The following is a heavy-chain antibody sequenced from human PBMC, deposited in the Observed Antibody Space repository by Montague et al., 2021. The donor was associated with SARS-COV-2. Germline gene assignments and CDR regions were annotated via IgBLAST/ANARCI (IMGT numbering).Heavy chain of an antibody. CDR1: GDSSAREH. Sequence: SETLSLTCAVYGDSSAREHWSRSDQHTAEIQESIGYVYYHGDNKNNPSLQSRVAISIDTSENQFSLGLNSVTAADTAVYFCARGWAFDTWGQGRLVTVSS. V-gene: IGHV4-59*08. J-gene: IGHJ3*02. D-gene: IGHD6-19*01. CDR3: ARGWAFDT. CDR2: VYYHGDN.